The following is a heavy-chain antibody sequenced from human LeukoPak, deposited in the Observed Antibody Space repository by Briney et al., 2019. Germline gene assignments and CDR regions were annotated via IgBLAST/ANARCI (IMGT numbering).Heavy chain of an antibody. D-gene: IGHD2-15*01. Sequence: GGSLRLSCAASGFTFSSYAMSWVRQAPGKGLEWVSAISGSGGSTYYADSVKGRFTISRDNSKNTLYLQMNSLRAEDTAVYYCAKGGVRGYCSGGSCLTLIPLPYYYGMDVWGQGTTVTVSS. CDR3: AKGGVRGYCSGGSCLTLIPLPYYYGMDV. V-gene: IGHV3-23*01. CDR1: GFTFSSYA. CDR2: ISGSGGST. J-gene: IGHJ6*02.